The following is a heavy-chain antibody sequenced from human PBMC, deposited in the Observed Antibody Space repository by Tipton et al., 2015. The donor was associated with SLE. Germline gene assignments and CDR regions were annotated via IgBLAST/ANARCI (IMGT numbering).Heavy chain of an antibody. CDR3: AREKYGDHDY. D-gene: IGHD4-17*01. CDR2: IYSSGST. J-gene: IGHJ4*02. CDR1: GGSISNQY. V-gene: IGHV4-4*08. Sequence: TLSLTCTVSGGSISNQYWSWIRQSPGKGLEWIGSIYSSGSTRTNPSLKSRVTISVDTSKNQFSLKLSSVTAADTAVYYCAREKYGDHDYWGQGTLVTVSS.